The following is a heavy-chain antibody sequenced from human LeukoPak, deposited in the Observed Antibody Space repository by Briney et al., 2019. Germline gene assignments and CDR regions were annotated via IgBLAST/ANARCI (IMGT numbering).Heavy chain of an antibody. CDR1: GFPFSSYW. D-gene: IGHD4-11*01. J-gene: IGHJ4*02. V-gene: IGHV3-7*01. CDR2: IKQDGGEQ. CDR3: AREDHSNYNY. Sequence: GGSLRLSCAASGFPFSSYWMSWVRQAPGKGLEWVANIKQDGGEQYYVDSVKGRFTISRDNAKNSLYLRMNSLRVEDTAVYYCAREDHSNYNYWGQGTLVTVSS.